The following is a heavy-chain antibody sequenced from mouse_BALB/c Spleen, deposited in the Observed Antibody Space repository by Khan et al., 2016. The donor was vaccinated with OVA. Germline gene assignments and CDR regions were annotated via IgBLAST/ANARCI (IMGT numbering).Heavy chain of an antibody. J-gene: IGHJ3*01. Sequence: EVQLQESGPGLVKPSQSLSLTCTVTGYSITSDYAWNWIRQFPGNKLEWMGYISYSGRTNYTPSLKSRISITRDTSNNQFVLQLNSVTTEDTATYYCARGRAYWGQGTLVTVSA. CDR1: GYSITSDYA. D-gene: IGHD3-3*01. CDR2: ISYSGRT. V-gene: IGHV3-2*02. CDR3: ARGRAY.